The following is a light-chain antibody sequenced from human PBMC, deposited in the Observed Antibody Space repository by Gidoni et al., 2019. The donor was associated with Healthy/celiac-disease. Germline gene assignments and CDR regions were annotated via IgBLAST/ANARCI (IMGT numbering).Light chain of an antibody. J-gene: IGLJ3*02. CDR2: GNN. CDR3: AAWDDSLNGWV. CDR1: SSNIGSNT. Sequence: QSVLTQPPSASGTPGQRVTISCSGSSSNIGSNTVNWYQQLPGTAPQILIYGNNQRPSGVPDRFSGSKSGTSASLAISGLQSEDEADYYCAAWDDSLNGWVFGGGTKLTVL. V-gene: IGLV1-44*01.